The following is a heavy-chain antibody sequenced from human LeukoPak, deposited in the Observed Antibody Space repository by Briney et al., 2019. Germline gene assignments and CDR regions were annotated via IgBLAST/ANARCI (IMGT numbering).Heavy chain of an antibody. D-gene: IGHD6-13*01. CDR3: AKNIAAPTTPFDY. J-gene: IGHJ4*02. Sequence: GGSLRLSCSASGFTFSSYSMNWVRQAPGKGLEWVSGISGSGGTTYYADSVKGRFTISRDNSKNTLYLHMNSVRAEDTALYYCAKNIAAPTTPFDYWGQGTLVTVSS. V-gene: IGHV3-23*01. CDR2: ISGSGGTT. CDR1: GFTFSSYS.